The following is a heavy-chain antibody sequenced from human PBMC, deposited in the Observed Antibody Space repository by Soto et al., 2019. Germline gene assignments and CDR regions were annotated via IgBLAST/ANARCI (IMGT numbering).Heavy chain of an antibody. D-gene: IGHD1-1*01. CDR1: GFTFSSYA. Sequence: EVQLLESGGGLLQPGGSLRLSCAASGFTFSSYAMTWVRQAPGKGLECVSLISVGGSTYYADSVKGRFTISRDNSKNTLYLQMNSLRAEDTAVYYCANTWNLDYWGQGTLVTVSS. CDR3: ANTWNLDY. CDR2: ISVGGST. V-gene: IGHV3-23*01. J-gene: IGHJ4*02.